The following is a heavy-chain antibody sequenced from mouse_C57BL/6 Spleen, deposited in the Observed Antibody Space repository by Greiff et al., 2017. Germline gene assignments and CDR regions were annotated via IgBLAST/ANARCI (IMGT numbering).Heavy chain of an antibody. J-gene: IGHJ3*01. V-gene: IGHV14-2*01. CDR1: GFNIIDYY. CDR3: ARAHDGYYVGFAD. CDR2: IDPEDGEP. D-gene: IGHD2-3*01. Sequence: VQLQQSGAELVKPGASVKLSCTASGFNIIDYYMHWVKQRTEQGLEWIGRIDPEDGEPKYAPKFQGKATITADTASNKSYLQLSSLTSEDTAVYYGARAHDGYYVGFADWGQGTLVTVSA.